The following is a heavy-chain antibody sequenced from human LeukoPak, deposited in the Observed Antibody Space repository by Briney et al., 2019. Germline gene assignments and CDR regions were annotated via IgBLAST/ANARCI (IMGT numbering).Heavy chain of an antibody. Sequence: PGGSLRLSCAASGFTFSDYNMNWVRQAPGKGLEWVSSISSSSSYIYYADSVKGRFTISRDNAKKSLYLQMNSLRSEDTAVYYCARGPSLGYFQHWGQGTLVTVSS. CDR2: ISSSSSYI. CDR1: GFTFSDYN. V-gene: IGHV3-21*01. J-gene: IGHJ1*01. CDR3: ARGPSLGYFQH.